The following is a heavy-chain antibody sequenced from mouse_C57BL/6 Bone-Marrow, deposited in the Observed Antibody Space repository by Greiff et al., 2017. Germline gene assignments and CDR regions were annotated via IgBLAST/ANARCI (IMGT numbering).Heavy chain of an antibody. J-gene: IGHJ2*01. CDR1: GYTFTDYY. V-gene: IGHV1-26*01. D-gene: IGHD2-1*01. CDR2: INPNNGGT. Sequence: EVQLQQSGPELVKPGASVKISCKASGYTFTDYYMNWVKQSHGKSLEWIGDINPNNGGTSYNQKFKGKATLTVDKSSSTAYMELRSLTSEDSAVYYCAGGYYGNLYFDYWGQGTTLTVSS. CDR3: AGGYYGNLYFDY.